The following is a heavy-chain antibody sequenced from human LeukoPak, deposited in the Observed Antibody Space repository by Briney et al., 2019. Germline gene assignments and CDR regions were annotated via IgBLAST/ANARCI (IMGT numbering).Heavy chain of an antibody. CDR3: ARAEHCSSTSCYPSKIHYFDY. J-gene: IGHJ4*02. CDR2: IYYSGST. D-gene: IGHD2-2*01. CDR1: GVSISSGGYY. V-gene: IGHV4-31*03. Sequence: SQTLSLTCTVSGVSISSGGYYWSWIRQHPGKGLEWIGYIYYSGSTYYNPSLKSRVTISVDTSKNQFSLKLSSVTAADTAVYYCARAEHCSSTSCYPSKIHYFDYWGQGTLVTVSS.